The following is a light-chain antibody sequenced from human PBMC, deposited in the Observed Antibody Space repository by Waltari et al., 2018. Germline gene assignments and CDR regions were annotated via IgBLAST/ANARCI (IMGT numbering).Light chain of an antibody. CDR2: YQSAPEK. V-gene: IGLV5-37*01. J-gene: IGLJ3*02. CDR3: MFWPSNVWV. Sequence: QPVLTQPPSSPASPGESARLTCPSPTDITARACNLYCYQHKPGSSPRFPPYYQSAPEKAQGSGVPSRFSGSKDASANAGILLISGLQSEDEADYYCMFWPSNVWVFGGGTKLTVL. CDR1: TDITARACN.